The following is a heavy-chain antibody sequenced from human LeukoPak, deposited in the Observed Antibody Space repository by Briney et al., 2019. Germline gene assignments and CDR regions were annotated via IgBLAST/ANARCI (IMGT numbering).Heavy chain of an antibody. Sequence: PGGSLRLSCAASGFTFSNYNINWVRQAPGKGLEWVSSISSSSTYIYYADSVKGRFTISRDNAKNSLYLQMNSLRAEDTALYYCARAYSSSASFDYWGQGTLVTGSS. CDR3: ARAYSSSASFDY. J-gene: IGHJ4*02. CDR1: GFTFSNYN. V-gene: IGHV3-21*01. D-gene: IGHD6-6*01. CDR2: ISSSSTYI.